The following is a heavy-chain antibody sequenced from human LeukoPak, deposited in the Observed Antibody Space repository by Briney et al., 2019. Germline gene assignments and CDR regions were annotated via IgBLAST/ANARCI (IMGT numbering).Heavy chain of an antibody. D-gene: IGHD1-20*01. Sequence: PGGSLRLSCAASGFTFSSYAMSWVRQAPGKGLEWVSAISGSGGSTYYADSVKGRFTISRDSSKNTLYLQMNSLRAEGTAVYYCAKECDNWNAGYNWAVDYYYYGMDVWGQGTTVTVSS. CDR3: AKECDNWNAGYNWAVDYYYYGMDV. J-gene: IGHJ6*02. CDR1: GFTFSSYA. V-gene: IGHV3-23*01. CDR2: ISGSGGST.